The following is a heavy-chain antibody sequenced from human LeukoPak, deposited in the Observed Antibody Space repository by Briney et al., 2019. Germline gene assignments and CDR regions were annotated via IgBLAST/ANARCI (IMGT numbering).Heavy chain of an antibody. Sequence: SGTLSLTCAVSGGSISRSKWWSWVRQPPGKGLEWIGEIYHTGSTNYNPSLKSRVTMSVDKSKNQFSLNLRSVTAADTAIYYCARGSEVAAASGLFDPWGQGTLVTVSS. D-gene: IGHD6-13*01. CDR3: ARGSEVAAASGLFDP. CDR2: IYHTGST. J-gene: IGHJ5*02. V-gene: IGHV4-4*02. CDR1: GGSISRSKW.